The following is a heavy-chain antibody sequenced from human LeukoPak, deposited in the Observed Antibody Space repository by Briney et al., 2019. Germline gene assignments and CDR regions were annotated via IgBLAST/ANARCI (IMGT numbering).Heavy chain of an antibody. D-gene: IGHD2-2*01. Sequence: SETLSLTCTVSGYSINNGYQWAWIRQSTGRGLEWIGSIYHDGGAHYNPSLSSRVVISVDTSNNQFSLRLSSVTVADTAVYYCARDPRWLTPDCTSLSCYENYFDPWGRGTLVTVSS. CDR3: ARDPRWLTPDCTSLSCYENYFDP. V-gene: IGHV4-38-2*02. CDR1: GYSINNGYQ. J-gene: IGHJ5*02. CDR2: IYHDGGA.